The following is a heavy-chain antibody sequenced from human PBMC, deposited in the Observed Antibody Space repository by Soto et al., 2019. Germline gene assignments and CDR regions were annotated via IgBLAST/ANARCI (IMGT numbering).Heavy chain of an antibody. Sequence: ASVKVSCKASGYTFTGYYMHWVRQAPGQGLEWMGWINPNSGGTNYAQKFQGWVTMTRDTSISTAYMELRSLRSDDTAVYYCARDRECSGGSCYLYYYYYGMDVWGQGTTVTVSS. J-gene: IGHJ6*02. CDR1: GYTFTGYY. CDR2: INPNSGGT. D-gene: IGHD2-15*01. V-gene: IGHV1-2*04. CDR3: ARDRECSGGSCYLYYYYYGMDV.